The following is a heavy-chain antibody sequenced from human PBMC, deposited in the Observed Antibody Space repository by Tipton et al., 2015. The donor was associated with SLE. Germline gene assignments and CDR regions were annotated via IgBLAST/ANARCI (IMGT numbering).Heavy chain of an antibody. Sequence: TLSLTCAVYGGSFSGYYWSWIRQPPGKGLEWIGSIYYSGSTYYNPSLKSRVTISVDTSKNQFSLKLSSVTAADTAVYYCARDLEGDYSYYYGMDVWGQGTTVTVSS. CDR2: IYYSGST. D-gene: IGHD3-3*01. V-gene: IGHV4-34*01. CDR1: GGSFSGYY. CDR3: ARDLEGDYSYYYGMDV. J-gene: IGHJ6*02.